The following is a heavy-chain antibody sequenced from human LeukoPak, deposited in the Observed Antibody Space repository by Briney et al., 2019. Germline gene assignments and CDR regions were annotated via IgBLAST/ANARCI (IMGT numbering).Heavy chain of an antibody. D-gene: IGHD3-10*01. CDR3: ARDRGSGSYYSQD. V-gene: IGHV3-7*01. J-gene: IGHJ4*02. CDR2: IKPDGSEK. Sequence: PGGSLRLSCAASGFTFSTYWMSWVRQAPGKSLEWVATIKPDGSEKYYVDSVKGRFTISRDNAKNSLYLQMTSLRAEDTAVYYCARDRGSGSYYSQDWGQGTLVTVSS. CDR1: GFTFSTYW.